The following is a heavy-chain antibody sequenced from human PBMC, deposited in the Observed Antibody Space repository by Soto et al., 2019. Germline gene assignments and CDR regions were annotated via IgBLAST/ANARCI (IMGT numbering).Heavy chain of an antibody. CDR2: IYYGGST. V-gene: IGHV4-4*02. CDR1: GGSISSSNW. Sequence: QVQLQESGPGLVKPSGTLSLTCAVSGGSISSSNWWSWVRQPPGKGLEWIGEIYYGGSTTYIPSLKSRVTMSVDKSKNQFSLKLNSVTAADTAVYYCARFYHLGNWFDPWGQGTLVTVSS. CDR3: ARFYHLGNWFDP. J-gene: IGHJ5*02. D-gene: IGHD7-27*01.